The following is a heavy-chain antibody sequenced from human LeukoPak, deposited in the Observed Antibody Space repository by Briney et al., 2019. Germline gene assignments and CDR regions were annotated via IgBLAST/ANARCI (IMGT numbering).Heavy chain of an antibody. V-gene: IGHV3-23*01. D-gene: IGHD5-18*01. Sequence: GGSLRLSCAASGFTFSSYSMNWVRQAPGKGLEWVSTISATGGSSYYADSVKGRFTISRDNSKNTLYLQMNSLRAEDTAVYYCAKDRRGYTYGYFDYWGQGTLVTVSS. J-gene: IGHJ4*02. CDR3: AKDRRGYTYGYFDY. CDR1: GFTFSSYS. CDR2: ISATGGSS.